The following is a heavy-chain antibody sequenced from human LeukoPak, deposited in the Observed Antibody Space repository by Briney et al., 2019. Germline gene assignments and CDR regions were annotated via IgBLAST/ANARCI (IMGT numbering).Heavy chain of an antibody. CDR3: ARAPYCSGGSCYSRTFDH. V-gene: IGHV1-69*05. J-gene: IGHJ4*02. CDR2: IIPIFGTA. Sequence: GSSVKVSCKASGGTFSSYAISWVRQAPGQGLEWMGGIIPIFGTANYAQKFQGRVTITTAESTSTAYMELSSLRSEDTAVYYCARAPYCSGGSCYSRTFDHWGQGTLVTVSS. CDR1: GGTFSSYA. D-gene: IGHD2-15*01.